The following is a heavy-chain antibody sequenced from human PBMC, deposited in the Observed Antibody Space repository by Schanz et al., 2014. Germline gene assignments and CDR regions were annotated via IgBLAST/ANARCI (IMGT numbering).Heavy chain of an antibody. CDR2: VSPYSGDT. CDR3: ASDFWSGYSHYYYGLDV. CDR1: GYRFIGYY. J-gene: IGHJ6*02. V-gene: IGHV1-2*06. D-gene: IGHD3-3*01. Sequence: QVQLVQSGGEVKKPGASVKVSCKASGYRFIGYYVHWVRQAPGQGLEWMGRVSPYSGDTNYAQMFQGRVTMTRDMSINTAYMELSRLRSDDSAVYYCASDFWSGYSHYYYGLDVWGQGTTVTVSS.